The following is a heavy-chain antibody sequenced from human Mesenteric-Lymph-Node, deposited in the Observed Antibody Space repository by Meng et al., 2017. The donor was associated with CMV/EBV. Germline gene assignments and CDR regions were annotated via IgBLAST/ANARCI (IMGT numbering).Heavy chain of an antibody. V-gene: IGHV1-69*01. J-gene: IGHJ4*02. CDR1: GGTFRRFA. CDR3: ATDRSGVFDN. Sequence: VSCKAPGGTFRRFALRWVRQAPGQGLEWMGGSVPIFDTPNYAQKFRGRFTITADESTSTAYMELSSLSSEDTAVYYCATDRSGVFDNWGQGTLVTVSS. D-gene: IGHD2-15*01. CDR2: SVPIFDTP.